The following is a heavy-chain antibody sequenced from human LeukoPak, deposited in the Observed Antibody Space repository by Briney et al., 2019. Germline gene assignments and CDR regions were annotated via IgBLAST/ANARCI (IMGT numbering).Heavy chain of an antibody. Sequence: PGQSLRLSCAASGFSFSDDYMSWIRQAPGKRPEWISYISSGSSTIYYADSVKGRFTISRDNSKNSLYLQMDSLRAEDTAVYYCVRQGRPGDFWGQGTLVTVSS. CDR3: VRQGRPGDF. CDR1: GFSFSDDY. J-gene: IGHJ4*02. CDR2: ISSGSSTI. V-gene: IGHV3-11*04. D-gene: IGHD3-10*01.